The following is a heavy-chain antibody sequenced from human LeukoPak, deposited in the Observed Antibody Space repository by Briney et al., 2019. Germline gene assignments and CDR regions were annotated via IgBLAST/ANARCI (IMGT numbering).Heavy chain of an antibody. J-gene: IGHJ5*02. CDR3: AREIAAAAYNWFDP. CDR2: IKQDGSEK. V-gene: IGHV3-7*01. CDR1: GFTFSSYW. Sequence: GGCLRLSCAASGFTFSSYWMSSVRQAPGKGLEWVANIKQDGSEKYYVDSVKGRFTISRDNAKNSLYLQMNSLRAEDTAVYYCAREIAAAAYNWFDPWGQGTLVTVSS. D-gene: IGHD6-13*01.